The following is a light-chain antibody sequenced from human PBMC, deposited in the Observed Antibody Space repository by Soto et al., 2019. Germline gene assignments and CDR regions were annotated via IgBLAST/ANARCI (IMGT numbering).Light chain of an antibody. Sequence: DIHMTQSPSTLSASVGDRVTITCRASQSISTWLAWYQQKPGKAPKLLIYDAFYLERGVPSRFSGSGSGTEFTLTISSLQPDDLATYYCQQYNSFWTFGQGTRWISN. V-gene: IGKV1-5*01. CDR2: DAF. CDR1: QSISTW. J-gene: IGKJ1*01. CDR3: QQYNSFWT.